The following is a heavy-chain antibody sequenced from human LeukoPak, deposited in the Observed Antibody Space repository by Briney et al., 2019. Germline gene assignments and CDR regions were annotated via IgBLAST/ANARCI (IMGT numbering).Heavy chain of an antibody. D-gene: IGHD1-26*01. V-gene: IGHV3-30*02. CDR2: IRSDGYHT. CDR1: GFIFDTHD. CDR3: AKPSGSGVDY. Sequence: GGSLRLSCGASGFIFDTHDMHWVRQAPGKGLGWVAFIRSDGYHTYYADSVKGRFTITRDNSKNTLYLQMNSLRLEDMALYYYAKPSGSGVDYWGRGTRVTVSS. J-gene: IGHJ4*02.